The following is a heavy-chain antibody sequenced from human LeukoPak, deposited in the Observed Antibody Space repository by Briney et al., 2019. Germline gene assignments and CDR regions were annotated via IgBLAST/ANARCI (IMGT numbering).Heavy chain of an antibody. CDR1: GFTFSSYA. J-gene: IGHJ4*02. CDR2: ISGSGGST. Sequence: GGSLRLSCAASGFTFSSYAMSWVRQAPGKGLEWVSAISGSGGSTYYADSVKGRFTISRDNSKNTLYLQMSSLRAEDTAVYYCAKGLSSDTYYDYWGQGTLVTVSS. D-gene: IGHD3-10*01. CDR3: AKGLSSDTYYDY. V-gene: IGHV3-23*01.